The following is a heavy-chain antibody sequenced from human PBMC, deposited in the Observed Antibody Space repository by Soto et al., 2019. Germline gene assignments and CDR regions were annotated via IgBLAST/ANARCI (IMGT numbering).Heavy chain of an antibody. CDR3: AGQTPPTVTTMGTF. V-gene: IGHV3-53*04. J-gene: IGHJ4*02. CDR2: IYSGGST. CDR1: GFTVSSNY. Sequence: EVQLVESGGGLVQPGGSLRLSCAASGFTVSSNYMSWVRQAPGKGLEWVSVIYSGGSTYYADSVKGRFTISRHNSKNTLYLQMNSLRAEDTAVYYCAGQTPPTVTTMGTFWGQGTLVTVSS. D-gene: IGHD4-17*01.